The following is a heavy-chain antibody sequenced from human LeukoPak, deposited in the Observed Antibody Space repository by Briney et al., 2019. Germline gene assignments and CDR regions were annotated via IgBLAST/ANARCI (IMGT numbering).Heavy chain of an antibody. CDR3: ARVRGSSVYYYGMDV. J-gene: IGHJ6*02. CDR1: GGTFSSYA. V-gene: IGHV1-69*13. CDR2: IIPIFGTA. D-gene: IGHD2-2*01. Sequence: GASVKVSCKASGGTFSSYAISWVRQAPGQGLEWMGGIIPIFGTANYAQKFQGRVTITADESTSTAYMELSSLRSEDTAVYYCARVRGSSVYYYGMDVWGQGTTVTVSS.